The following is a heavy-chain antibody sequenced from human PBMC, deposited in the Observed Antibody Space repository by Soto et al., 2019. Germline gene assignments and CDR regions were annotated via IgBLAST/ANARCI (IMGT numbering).Heavy chain of an antibody. D-gene: IGHD3-9*01. CDR1: GFTVSSKY. Sequence: GGSLRLSCAASGFTVSSKYMSWVRQAPGKGLERVAESFSSGGTQYADSVKGRFTISRDNSRNMVFLQMNGLRVEDTALYYCARDREPDGIWTFDSWGQGALVTVSS. V-gene: IGHV3-53*01. J-gene: IGHJ4*02. CDR3: ARDREPDGIWTFDS. CDR2: SFSSGGT.